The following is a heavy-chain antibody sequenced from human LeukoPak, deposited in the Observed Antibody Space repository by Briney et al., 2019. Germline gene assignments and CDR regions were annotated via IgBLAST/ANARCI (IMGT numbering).Heavy chain of an antibody. CDR2: IYHSGST. V-gene: IGHV4-30-2*01. D-gene: IGHD1-14*01. CDR1: GGSISSGGYY. CDR3: ARDSGPGGWFDP. J-gene: IGHJ5*02. Sequence: AQTLSLTCTVSGGSISSGGYYWSWIRQPPGKGLEWIGYIYHSGSTYYNPSLKSRVTISVDRSKNQFSLKLSSVTAADTAVYYCARDSGPGGWFDPWGQGTLVTVSS.